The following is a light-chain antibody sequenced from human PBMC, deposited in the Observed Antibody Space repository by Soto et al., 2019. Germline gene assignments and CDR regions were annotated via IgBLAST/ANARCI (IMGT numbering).Light chain of an antibody. Sequence: QSVLTQPPSASATPGQRVTISCSGSSSNIGSNTVNWYQQFPGAAPKLLIYTNNQRPSGVPDRFSGSKSGTSASLAISGLQSEDEAAYYCSTWDDSLNGVVFGGGTKVTVL. CDR2: TNN. CDR1: SSNIGSNT. CDR3: STWDDSLNGVV. J-gene: IGLJ3*02. V-gene: IGLV1-44*01.